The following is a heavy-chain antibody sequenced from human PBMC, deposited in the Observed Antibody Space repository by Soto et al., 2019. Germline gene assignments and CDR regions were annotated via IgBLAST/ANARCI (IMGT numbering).Heavy chain of an antibody. CDR2: INAGNGNT. CDR1: GYTFTSYA. D-gene: IGHD2-2*01. V-gene: IGHV1-3*01. Sequence: ASVKVSCKASGYTFTSYAMHWVRQAPGQRLEWMGWINAGNGNTKYSQKFQGRVTITRDTSASTAYMELSSLRSEDTAVYYCARKKNAVIVVVPAGPLDYWGQGTLVTVSS. CDR3: ARKKNAVIVVVPAGPLDY. J-gene: IGHJ4*02.